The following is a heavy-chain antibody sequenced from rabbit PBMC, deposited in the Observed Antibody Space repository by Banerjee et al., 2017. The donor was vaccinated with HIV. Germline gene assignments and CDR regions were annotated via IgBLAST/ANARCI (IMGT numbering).Heavy chain of an antibody. D-gene: IGHD4-2*01. J-gene: IGHJ4*01. V-gene: IGHV1S47*01. CDR1: GFDFSSNA. Sequence: QEQLEESGGDLVKPEGSLTLTCTASGFDFSSNAMCWVRQAPGKGLELIACVGTTSGSTYYASWVNGRFTISRSTSLNTVDLKMTSLTAADTATYFCARGIVNYAAYGAVTYFMLWGQGTLVTVS. CDR3: ARGIVNYAAYGAVTYFML. CDR2: VGTTSGST.